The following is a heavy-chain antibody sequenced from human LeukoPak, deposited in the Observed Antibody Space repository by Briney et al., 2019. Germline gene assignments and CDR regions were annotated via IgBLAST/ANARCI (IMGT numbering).Heavy chain of an antibody. CDR3: ARGAEVQLWSYYFDY. J-gene: IGHJ4*02. CDR1: GFTFTANW. V-gene: IGHV3-7*03. D-gene: IGHD5-18*01. Sequence: GGSLRLSCAASGFTFTANWMTWVRQAPGKGLEWVATINQDGSEKYYVDSVKGRFTISRDNAKNSLYLQMNSLRAEDTAFYYCARGAEVQLWSYYFDYWGQGTLVTVSS. CDR2: INQDGSEK.